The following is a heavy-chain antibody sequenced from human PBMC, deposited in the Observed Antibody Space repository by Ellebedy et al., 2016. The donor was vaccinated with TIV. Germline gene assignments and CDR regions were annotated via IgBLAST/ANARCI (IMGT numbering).Heavy chain of an antibody. CDR2: ISGGSIDT. D-gene: IGHD5-12*01. V-gene: IGHV3-23*01. Sequence: GESLKISXAASGLTFSSYAMSWVRQAPGKGLEWVSGISGGSIDTYYADSVKGRFTISRDKSKKTLYLQMNSLSVEDTALYYCALSSGHDSKDIYYYYMDVWGIGTTVTVSS. CDR3: ALSSGHDSKDIYYYYMDV. CDR1: GLTFSSYA. J-gene: IGHJ6*03.